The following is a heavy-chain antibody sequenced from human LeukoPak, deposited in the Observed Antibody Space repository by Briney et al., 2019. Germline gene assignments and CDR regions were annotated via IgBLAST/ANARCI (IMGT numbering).Heavy chain of an antibody. D-gene: IGHD5-18*01. CDR1: GYSFSNYW. Sequence: GESLKISCKGSGYSFSNYWIAWVRQMPGEGLEWMGIIYPGDSDTRYSPSFQGQVTISADKSISTAYLQWSSLKASDTAMYYCARPTDNYGFGYWGRGTLVTVSS. V-gene: IGHV5-51*01. J-gene: IGHJ4*02. CDR3: ARPTDNYGFGY. CDR2: IYPGDSDT.